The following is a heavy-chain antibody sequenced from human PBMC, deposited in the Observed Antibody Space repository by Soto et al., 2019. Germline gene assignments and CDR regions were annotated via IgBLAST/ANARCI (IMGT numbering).Heavy chain of an antibody. D-gene: IGHD6-13*01. CDR3: TRDASRDSSARGWFDP. Sequence: GGSLRLSCAASGLTFRIFTMNWVRQAPGKGLEWVSTISSNSAYIYYTDALRGRFTISRDNAKNSLHLQMNSLRAEDTAVYYCTRDASRDSSARGWFDPWGPGTLVTVSS. J-gene: IGHJ5*02. CDR2: ISSNSAYI. V-gene: IGHV3-21*01. CDR1: GLTFRIFT.